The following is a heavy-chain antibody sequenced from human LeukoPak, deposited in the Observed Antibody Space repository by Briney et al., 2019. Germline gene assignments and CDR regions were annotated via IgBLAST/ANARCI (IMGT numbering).Heavy chain of an antibody. D-gene: IGHD1-26*01. V-gene: IGHV3-15*01. J-gene: IGHJ4*02. CDR3: TTDRHGSGSTWWAYYFDY. CDR1: GFTFSNAW. Sequence: NPGGSVRLSCAASGFTFSNAWMSWVRQATGKGLEWVGRIKSKTYGGTTDYAAPVKGRFTISRDDSKNTLYLQMNSLKTEDTAVYYCTTDRHGSGSTWWAYYFDYWGQGTLGTVSS. CDR2: IKSKTYGGTT.